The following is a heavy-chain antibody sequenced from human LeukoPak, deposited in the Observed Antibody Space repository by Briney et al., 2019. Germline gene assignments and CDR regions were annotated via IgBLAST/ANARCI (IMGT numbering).Heavy chain of an antibody. CDR1: GYRFTNYW. V-gene: IGHV5-51*01. J-gene: IGHJ3*02. D-gene: IGHD3-16*01. CDR2: IYSGDSDT. CDR3: ARRLRGTADVFDI. Sequence: GEPLKISCEGSGYRFTNYWIGWVRQMPGKGLEWMGIIYSGDSDTRYTPSFEGQVTISVDKSISTAYLQWSSLKASDTAMYYCARRLRGTADVFDIWGQGTMVTVS.